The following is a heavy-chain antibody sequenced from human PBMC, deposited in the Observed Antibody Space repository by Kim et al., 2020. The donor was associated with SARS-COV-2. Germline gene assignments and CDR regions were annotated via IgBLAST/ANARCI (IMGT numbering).Heavy chain of an antibody. J-gene: IGHJ5*01. CDR3: AKDRCHGFGGFHPSSFD. CDR2: IHMIGSIK. Sequence: GGSLRLSCAASGFTFSSYVMTWFRQAPAKGLEWVSFIHMIGSIKNYADSLKGRFTISRANSKNPLYLQMTSLRAEDTPFYYFAKDRCHGFGGFHPSSFD. V-gene: IGHV3-30*18. D-gene: IGHD3-10*01. CDR1: GFTFSSYV.